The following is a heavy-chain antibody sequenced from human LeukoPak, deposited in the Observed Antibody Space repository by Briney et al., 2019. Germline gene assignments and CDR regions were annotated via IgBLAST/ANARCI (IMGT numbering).Heavy chain of an antibody. J-gene: IGHJ4*02. V-gene: IGHV3-21*01. Sequence: GGSLRLSCAASTFTFSSYNMNWVRQAQGKGLGWVSSISSSGTYIYYRDSVKGRFTISRDNAENSVYLQMNSLRVEDTAIYYCARDRGSYRPIDYWGQGTLVTVSS. CDR3: ARDRGSYRPIDY. CDR2: ISSSGTYI. D-gene: IGHD1-26*01. CDR1: TFTFSSYN.